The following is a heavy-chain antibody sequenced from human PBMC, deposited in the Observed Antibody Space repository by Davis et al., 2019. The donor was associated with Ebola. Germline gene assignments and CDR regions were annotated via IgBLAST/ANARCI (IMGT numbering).Heavy chain of an antibody. CDR1: GFTLSGYW. CDR3: ARDRDGAGATIDY. Sequence: PGGSLRLSCAASGFTLSGYWMHWVRQTPGKGLMWVSRITNDGSSTWYADSVKGRFTISRDNAKNTLYLQMNSLGVDDTAVYYCARDRDGAGATIDYWGQGTLVTVSS. D-gene: IGHD1-26*01. J-gene: IGHJ4*02. CDR2: ITNDGSST. V-gene: IGHV3-74*01.